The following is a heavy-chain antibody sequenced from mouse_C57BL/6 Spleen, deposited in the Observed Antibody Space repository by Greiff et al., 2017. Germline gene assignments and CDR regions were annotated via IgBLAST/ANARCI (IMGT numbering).Heavy chain of an antibody. CDR1: GYTFTSYW. D-gene: IGHD1-1*01. J-gene: IGHJ3*01. V-gene: IGHV1-64*01. CDR3: AYYYGSSSWFAY. Sequence: QVQLQQPGAELVKPGASVKLSCKASGYTFTSYWMHWVKQRPGQGLEWIGMIHPNSGSTNYNEKFKSKATLTVDKSSSTAYMQRSSLTSEDSSVYYCAYYYGSSSWFAYWGQGTLVTVSA. CDR2: IHPNSGST.